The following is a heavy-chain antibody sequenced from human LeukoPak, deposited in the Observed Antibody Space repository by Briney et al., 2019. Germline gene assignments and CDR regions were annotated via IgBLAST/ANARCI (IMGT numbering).Heavy chain of an antibody. J-gene: IGHJ3*02. CDR2: MNPNSGNT. Sequence: GASAKVSCKASGYTFTSYDINWVRQATGQGLEWMGWMNPNSGNTGYAQKFQGRVTMTRNTSISTAYMELSSLRSEDTAVYYCARAQRITMIVVTKGGAFDIWGQGTMVTVSS. D-gene: IGHD3-22*01. V-gene: IGHV1-8*01. CDR1: GYTFTSYD. CDR3: ARAQRITMIVVTKGGAFDI.